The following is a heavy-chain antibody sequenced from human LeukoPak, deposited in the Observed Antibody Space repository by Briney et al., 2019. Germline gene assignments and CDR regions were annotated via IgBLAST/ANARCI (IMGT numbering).Heavy chain of an antibody. J-gene: IGHJ5*02. CDR3: ARDRETGWLRFHWFDP. CDR2: IIPILGIA. D-gene: IGHD5-12*01. V-gene: IGHV1-69*04. Sequence: GASVKVSCKASGGTFSSYAISWVRQAPGQGLEWMGRIIPILGIANYAQKFQGRVTITADKSTSTAYMELSSLRSEDTAVYYCARDRETGWLRFHWFDPWGQGTLVTVSS. CDR1: GGTFSSYA.